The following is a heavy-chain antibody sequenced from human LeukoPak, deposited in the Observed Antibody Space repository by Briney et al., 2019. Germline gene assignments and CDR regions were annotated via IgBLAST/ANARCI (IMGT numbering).Heavy chain of an antibody. V-gene: IGHV1-8*01. Sequence: GASVEVSCKASGYTFSSYDFNWVRQAPGQGLEWMGWMNPNSGNTGYAQKFQGRVTMTRDTSISTAYMELSSLRFEDTAVYYCARGTPYCSSASCYNYWGQGTLVTVSS. J-gene: IGHJ4*02. CDR1: GYTFSSYD. CDR2: MNPNSGNT. D-gene: IGHD2-2*02. CDR3: ARGTPYCSSASCYNY.